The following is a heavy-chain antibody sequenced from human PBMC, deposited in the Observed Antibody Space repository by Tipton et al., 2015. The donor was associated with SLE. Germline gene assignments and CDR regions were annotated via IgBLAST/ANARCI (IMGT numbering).Heavy chain of an antibody. CDR1: GFTFSGYN. V-gene: IGHV3-21*01. CDR2: IGGSGDYI. D-gene: IGHD6-13*01. J-gene: IGHJ6*02. CDR3: ARDLWYSSSLGYYYGMDV. Sequence: SLRLSCVGSGFTFSGYNMNWVRQAPGKGLEWVSSIGGSGDYIYYTDSVRGRFTISRDNAKNSLYLQINSLRAEDTAVYYCARDLWYSSSLGYYYGMDVWGQGTTVTVSS.